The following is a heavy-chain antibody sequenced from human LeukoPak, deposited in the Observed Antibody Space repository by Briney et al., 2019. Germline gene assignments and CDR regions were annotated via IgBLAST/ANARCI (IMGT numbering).Heavy chain of an antibody. V-gene: IGHV4-59*01. CDR3: ARDLRSGSYYRYYYSMDV. CDR1: GGSISSYY. D-gene: IGHD1-26*01. J-gene: IGHJ6*03. CDR2: IYYSGST. Sequence: SETLSLTCTVSGGSISSYYWSWIRQPPGKGLEWIGYIYYSGSTNYNPSLKSRVTISVDTSKNQFFLKLSSVTAADTAVYYCARDLRSGSYYRYYYSMDVWGKGTTVTVSS.